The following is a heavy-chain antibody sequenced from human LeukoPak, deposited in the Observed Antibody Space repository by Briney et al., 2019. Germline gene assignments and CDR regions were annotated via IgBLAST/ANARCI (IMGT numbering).Heavy chain of an antibody. V-gene: IGHV4-34*01. CDR1: GGSFSGYY. Sequence: SETLSLTCAVYGGSFSGYYWSWIRQPPGKGLEWIGEINHSGSTNYNPSLKSRVTISVGTSKNQFSLKLSSVTAADTAVYYCARRGVPAAMRYWGQGTLVTVSS. D-gene: IGHD2-2*01. J-gene: IGHJ4*02. CDR3: ARRGVPAAMRY. CDR2: INHSGST.